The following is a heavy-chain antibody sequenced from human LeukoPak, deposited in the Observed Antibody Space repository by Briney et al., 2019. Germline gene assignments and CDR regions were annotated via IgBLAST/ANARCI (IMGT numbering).Heavy chain of an antibody. CDR3: VRQTGGTVITIIDY. CDR1: GYSFISYW. Sequence: GESLKISCKGSGYSFISYWIGWVRQMPGKGLEWMGIIYPGDSDTRYSPSFQGQVTISADKSIDTAYLQWSSLKASDTAIYYCVRQTGGTVITIIDYWGQGTLVTVPS. J-gene: IGHJ4*02. V-gene: IGHV5-51*01. D-gene: IGHD4-17*01. CDR2: IYPGDSDT.